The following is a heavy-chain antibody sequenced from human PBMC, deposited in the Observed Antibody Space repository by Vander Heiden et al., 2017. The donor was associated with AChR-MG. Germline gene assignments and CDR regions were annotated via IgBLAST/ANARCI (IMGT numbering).Heavy chain of an antibody. V-gene: IGHV3-23*01. J-gene: IGHJ5*02. CDR1: GFTFSSHA. CDR3: AKSSAVAGTNWFDL. Sequence: EVQLLESGGGLVQPGGSLRLSCAVPGFTFSSHAISWVRQAPGKGLEWVSAISGSGGSTYYADSVKGRFTISRDKSKKTLFLQMNSLRVEDTAVYYCAKSSAVAGTNWFDLWGQGTLVTVSS. CDR2: ISGSGGST. D-gene: IGHD6-19*01.